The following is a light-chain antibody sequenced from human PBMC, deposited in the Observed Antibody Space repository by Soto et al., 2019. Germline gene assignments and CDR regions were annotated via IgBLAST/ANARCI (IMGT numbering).Light chain of an antibody. CDR2: KAS. Sequence: DIQMTQSPSTLSASVGDRVTITCRASQSISSWLAWYQLKPGKAPKLLIYKASSLESGVPSRFSGSGSGTEFTLTISSLQPDDFATYYCQQYNRYSGTTFGQGTKVDI. J-gene: IGKJ1*01. V-gene: IGKV1-5*03. CDR1: QSISSW. CDR3: QQYNRYSGTT.